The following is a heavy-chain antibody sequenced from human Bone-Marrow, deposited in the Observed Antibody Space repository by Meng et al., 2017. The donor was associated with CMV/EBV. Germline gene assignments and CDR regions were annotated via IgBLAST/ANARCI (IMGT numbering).Heavy chain of an antibody. J-gene: IGHJ4*02. CDR1: GGTFSSYA. V-gene: IGHV1-69*06. CDR2: TIPIFGTA. Sequence: SVKVSSKASGGTFSSYAISWVRQAPGQGLEWMGGTIPIFGTANYAQKFQGRVTITADKSTSTAYMELSSLRPEDTAVYYWARASITIFGVVWDYWGQGTLVTVSS. D-gene: IGHD3-3*01. CDR3: ARASITIFGVVWDY.